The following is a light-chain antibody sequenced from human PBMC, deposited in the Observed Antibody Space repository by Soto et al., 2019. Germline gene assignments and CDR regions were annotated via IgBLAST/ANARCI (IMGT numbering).Light chain of an antibody. V-gene: IGKV3-15*01. Sequence: EVVMTHSPATLSVSPGERATVSCRASQTVSGNLAWYQQRPGQAPRLLMYGASTRATGIPARFSGSGSGTEFTLTISSLQSEDFAVYYCQQYNNWPPWTFGQGTKVDIK. CDR1: QTVSGN. CDR3: QQYNNWPPWT. J-gene: IGKJ1*01. CDR2: GAS.